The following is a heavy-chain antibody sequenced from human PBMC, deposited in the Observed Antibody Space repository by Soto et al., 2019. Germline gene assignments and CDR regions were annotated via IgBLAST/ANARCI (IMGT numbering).Heavy chain of an antibody. D-gene: IGHD5-18*01. Sequence: QVQLQESGPGLVKPSQTLSLTCTVSGGSISSGDNYWSWIRQPPGKGLEWIGYIYYSGSTYYNPSLKSRVTISVDTSKNQFSLKRSSVTAADTAVYYWARVQGGGGAMVHNYWGQGTLVTVSS. J-gene: IGHJ4*02. CDR3: ARVQGGGGAMVHNY. CDR2: IYYSGST. V-gene: IGHV4-30-4*01. CDR1: GGSISSGDNY.